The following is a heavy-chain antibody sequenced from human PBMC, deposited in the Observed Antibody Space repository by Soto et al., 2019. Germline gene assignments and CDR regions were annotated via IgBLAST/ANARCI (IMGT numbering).Heavy chain of an antibody. D-gene: IGHD1-26*01. CDR1: GGSISSGDYY. CDR3: AIELSRGGGGFDY. Sequence: QVQLQESGPGLVKPSQTLSLTCTVSGGSISSGDYYWSWIRQPPGKGLEWIGYIYYSGSTYYNPSLYSRVTRSVDTSKNQCSLKLSSVTAADTAVYYCAIELSRGGGGFDYWGQGTLVTVSS. V-gene: IGHV4-30-4*01. CDR2: IYYSGST. J-gene: IGHJ4*02.